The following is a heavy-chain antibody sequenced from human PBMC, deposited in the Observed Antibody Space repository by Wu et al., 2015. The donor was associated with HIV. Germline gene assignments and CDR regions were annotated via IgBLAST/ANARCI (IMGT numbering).Heavy chain of an antibody. CDR1: LHLLSYA. CDR2: ISAYHGKA. CDR3: ARDMPSIYDSSGHRSLDI. V-gene: IGHV1-18*01. D-gene: IGHD3-22*01. J-gene: IGHJ3*02. Sequence: QDLLVQSGDEVKEPGLSEGLLQGFWLHLLSYAISWVRQAPGQGLEWVGLISAYHGKADYAQKFKERVTLTTDTATATAFMELRRLTSNDTAVYFCARDMPSIYDSSGHRSLDIWGQGTVVAVSS.